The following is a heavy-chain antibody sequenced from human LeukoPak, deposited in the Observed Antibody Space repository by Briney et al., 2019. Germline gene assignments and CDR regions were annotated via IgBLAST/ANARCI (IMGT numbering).Heavy chain of an antibody. D-gene: IGHD3-3*01. CDR3: ARGGDFWSGYSRGYYMDV. CDR2: ISYDGSNK. V-gene: IGHV3-30*04. Sequence: GGSLRLSCAASGFTFSSYAMHWVRQAPGKGLEWVAVISYDGSNKYYADSVKGRFTISRDNSKNTLYLQMNSLRAEDTAVYYCARGGDFWSGYSRGYYMDVWGKGTTVTVS. J-gene: IGHJ6*03. CDR1: GFTFSSYA.